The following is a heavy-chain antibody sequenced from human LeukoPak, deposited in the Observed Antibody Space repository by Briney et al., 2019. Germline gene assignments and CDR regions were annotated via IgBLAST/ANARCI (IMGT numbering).Heavy chain of an antibody. D-gene: IGHD6-13*01. CDR3: ARTQLAKNWYFDL. Sequence: SVKVSCKASGGTFSSYAISWVRQAPGQGLEWMGGIIPIFGTANYAQKFQGRVTITADPSTSTAYMEVISLLSEDTAVFYCARTQLAKNWYFDLWGRGALVIVSS. CDR1: GGTFSSYA. CDR2: IIPIFGTA. J-gene: IGHJ2*01. V-gene: IGHV1-69*13.